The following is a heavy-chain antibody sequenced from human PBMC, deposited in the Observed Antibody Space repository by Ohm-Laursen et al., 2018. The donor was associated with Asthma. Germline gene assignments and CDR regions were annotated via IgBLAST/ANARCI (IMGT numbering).Heavy chain of an antibody. CDR2: IWYDGSNK. D-gene: IGHD2-15*01. J-gene: IGHJ3*02. V-gene: IGHV3-33*01. Sequence: LSLTCAASGFTFSSYGMHWARQAPGKGLEWVAVIWYDGSNKYYADSVKGRFTISRDNSKNTLYLQMNSLRAEDTAVYYCASYCSGGSCYNSRAFDIWGQGTMVTVSS. CDR3: ASYCSGGSCYNSRAFDI. CDR1: GFTFSSYG.